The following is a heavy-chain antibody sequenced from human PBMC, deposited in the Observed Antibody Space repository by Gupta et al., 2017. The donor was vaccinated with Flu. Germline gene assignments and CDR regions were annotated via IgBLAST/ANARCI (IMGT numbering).Heavy chain of an antibody. CDR2: ISYDGTYI. CDR1: GFIFSSYG. V-gene: IGHV3-30*18. D-gene: IGHD2-21*01. CDR3: AKDQRESCGGGDCYSQIFDS. J-gene: IGHJ5*01. Sequence: QVQLVESGGGVVRPGRSLRLSCAASGFIFSSYGIHWFRQAPGKGLEWVAVISYDGTYIDYADSVKGRFTIARDNSKNTLYLQMRSLRAEDTAVYYCAKDQRESCGGGDCYSQIFDSWGHGTLVIVSP.